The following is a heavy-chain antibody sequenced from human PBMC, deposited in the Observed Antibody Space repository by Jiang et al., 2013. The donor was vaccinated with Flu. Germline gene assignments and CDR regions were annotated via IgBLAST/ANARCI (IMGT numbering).Heavy chain of an antibody. V-gene: IGHV7-4-1*02. CDR3: ARTPRRITIFPAGSHFWFDP. D-gene: IGHD3-3*01. J-gene: IGHJ5*02. CDR1: GYTFTSYA. Sequence: QSGSELKKPGASVKVSCKASGYTFTSYAMNWVRQAPGQGLEWMGWINTNTGNPTYAQGFTGRFVFSLDTSVSTAYLQISSLKAEDTAVYYCARTPRRITIFPAGSHFWFDPWGQGTLVTVSS. CDR2: INTNTGNP.